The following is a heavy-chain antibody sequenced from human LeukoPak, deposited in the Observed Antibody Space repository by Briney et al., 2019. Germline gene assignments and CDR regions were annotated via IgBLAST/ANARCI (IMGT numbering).Heavy chain of an antibody. V-gene: IGHV4-30-2*01. J-gene: IGHJ4*02. CDR1: GDSSSSGSFA. CDR3: ARANYYYDSSGYYYNYYFDS. CDR2: IYRSGTT. Sequence: SETLSLTCGVSGDSSSSGSFAWSWIRQPPGKGLEWIGYIYRSGTTHYNPSLKSRVTISADRSKNQFSLRLSSMTAADTAVYYCARANYYYDSSGYYYNYYFDSWGQGALVTVST. D-gene: IGHD3-22*01.